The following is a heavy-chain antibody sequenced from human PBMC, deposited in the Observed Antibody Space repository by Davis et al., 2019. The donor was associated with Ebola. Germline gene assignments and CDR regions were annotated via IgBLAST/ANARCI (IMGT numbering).Heavy chain of an antibody. V-gene: IGHV6-1*01. CDR3: ARVADGYYGADV. Sequence: SQTLSLTCDISGDSVSNNRAARNWFRQSPARGLEWLGRTAYRSRWSNDYAPSVKSRINISPDTSKNQFSLHLNSVTPDDTAVYYCARVADGYYGADVWGQGTTVTVSS. CDR1: GDSVSNNRAA. J-gene: IGHJ6*02. CDR2: TAYRSRWSN.